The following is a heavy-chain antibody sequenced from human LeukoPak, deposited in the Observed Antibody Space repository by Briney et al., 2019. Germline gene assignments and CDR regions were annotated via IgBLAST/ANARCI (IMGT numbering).Heavy chain of an antibody. D-gene: IGHD3-16*01. CDR2: ISYDGSNK. CDR3: ARGPHWATFDY. V-gene: IGHV3-30-3*01. Sequence: GRSLRLSCAASGFTFSSYAMHWVRQAPGKGLEWVAVISYDGSNKYYADSVKGRFTISRDNSKNTLYLQMNSPRAEDTAVYYCARGPHWATFDYWGQGTLVTVSS. J-gene: IGHJ4*02. CDR1: GFTFSSYA.